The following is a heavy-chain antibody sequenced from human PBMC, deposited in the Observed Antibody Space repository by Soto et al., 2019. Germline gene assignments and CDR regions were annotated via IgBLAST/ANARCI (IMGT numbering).Heavy chain of an antibody. D-gene: IGHD6-13*01. V-gene: IGHV3-23*01. CDR2: ITGSGGNT. CDR3: AGGYTSANYAFDI. Sequence: EVQLLESGGGLVQPGGSLRLSCAASGFTFSSYAMTWVRQAPGKGLAWVSSITGSGGNTYYADSVKGRFTISRDNSKNTLYQQMNTLRAEDTAGYFYAGGYTSANYAFDIWGQGTLVTVSS. J-gene: IGHJ3*02. CDR1: GFTFSSYA.